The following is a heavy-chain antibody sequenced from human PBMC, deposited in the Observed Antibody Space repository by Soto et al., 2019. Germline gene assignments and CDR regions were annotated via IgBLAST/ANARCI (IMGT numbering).Heavy chain of an antibody. CDR3: AREPRYCRGGSCSITGDAYDI. V-gene: IGHV3-66*01. CDR2: ISNRGDT. Sequence: GGSLRLSCTASGFIVSDTYVNWVRQAPGKGLEWVSVISNRGDTHYADSVRGRFSLSRDISDNTLHLQMNNLRVEDTAVYYCAREPRYCRGGSCSITGDAYDIWGQGTMVT. CDR1: GFIVSDTY. D-gene: IGHD2-15*01. J-gene: IGHJ3*02.